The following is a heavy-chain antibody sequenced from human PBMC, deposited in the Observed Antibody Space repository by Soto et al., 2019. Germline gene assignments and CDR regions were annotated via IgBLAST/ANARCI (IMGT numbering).Heavy chain of an antibody. CDR3: ATDGPANSGNLYAFDI. CDR2: FTHYKADT. D-gene: IGHD5-12*01. J-gene: IGHJ3*02. Sequence: QAQLVQSGAEVKKSGASVRVSCKASGYTFTNYGVTWVRHAPGQSLEWLGRFTHYKADTNSAQNLQGRVTMATDTSTNTAYLELRSLRSYDTAVYFCATDGPANSGNLYAFDIWGQGKMVTVSA. V-gene: IGHV1-18*04. CDR1: GYTFTNYG.